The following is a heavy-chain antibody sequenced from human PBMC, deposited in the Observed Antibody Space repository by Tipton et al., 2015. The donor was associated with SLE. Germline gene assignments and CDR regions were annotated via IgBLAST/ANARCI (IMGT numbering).Heavy chain of an antibody. J-gene: IGHJ3*02. CDR3: AKSLTIFGVVILHDAFDI. Sequence: LRLSCTVSGGSISSSSYYWGWIRQPPGKGLEWIGSIYYSGSSYYNPSLKSRVTISVDTSKNQFSLRLSSVTAADTAVYHCAKSLTIFGVVILHDAFDIWGQGTTVTVSS. CDR1: GGSISSSSYY. CDR2: IYYSGSS. D-gene: IGHD3-3*01. V-gene: IGHV4-39*07.